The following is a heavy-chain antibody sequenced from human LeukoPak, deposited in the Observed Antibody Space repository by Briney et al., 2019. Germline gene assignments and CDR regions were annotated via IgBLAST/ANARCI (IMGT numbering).Heavy chain of an antibody. Sequence: QPGGSLRLSCAASGFTFSNYGMHWVRQAPGKGLEWVAVISYDGSNKYYADSVKGRFTISRDNSKNTLYLQMNSLRTEDTAIYYCAKDRFSNSWYGWFDPWGQGTLVTVSS. CDR3: AKDRFSNSWYGWFDP. D-gene: IGHD6-13*01. CDR2: ISYDGSNK. V-gene: IGHV3-30*18. CDR1: GFTFSNYG. J-gene: IGHJ5*02.